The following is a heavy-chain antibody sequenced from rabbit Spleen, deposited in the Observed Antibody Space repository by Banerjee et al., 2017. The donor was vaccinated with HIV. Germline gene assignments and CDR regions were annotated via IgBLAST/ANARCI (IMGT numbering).Heavy chain of an antibody. D-gene: IGHD8-1*01. V-gene: IGHV1S45*01. CDR3: ARAAGSGHYIDAYFDL. Sequence: QEQLVESGGGLVQPERFLTLTCTASGSYFSRGYDMCWGRQAPGKGLEWIGCIYTGNVKTYYASWAKAKFPISKTSSSTVTLQMHSLTVADTATYFCARAAGSGHYIDAYFDLWGPGTLVTVS. CDR2: IYTGNVKT. CDR1: GSYFSRGYD. J-gene: IGHJ4*01.